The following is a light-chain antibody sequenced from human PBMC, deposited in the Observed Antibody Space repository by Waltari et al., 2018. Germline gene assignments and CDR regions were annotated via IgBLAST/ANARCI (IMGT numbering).Light chain of an antibody. Sequence: EIVLTQSPGTLSLSQGERATLSCRASQSVGRSLAWYQQIHGQAPRLPIYGATSRATGIPDRFIGSGSGTDCSLTISRLEPEDFAVYFCQHYVRLPATFGQGTKVAI. CDR1: QSVGRS. J-gene: IGKJ1*01. V-gene: IGKV3-20*01. CDR3: QHYVRLPAT. CDR2: GAT.